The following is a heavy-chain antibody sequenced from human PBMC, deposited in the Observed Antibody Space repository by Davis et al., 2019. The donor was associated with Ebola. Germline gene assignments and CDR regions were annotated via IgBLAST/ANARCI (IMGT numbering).Heavy chain of an antibody. J-gene: IGHJ4*01. Sequence: SETLSLTCTVSGGSISSYYWSWIRQPPGKGLEWIGEIDHSGSTNYNPSLKSRVAISVDTSKNQFSLNLNSLTAADTAVYYCARSVSGGRASDYWGHGTLVTVSS. V-gene: IGHV4-34*01. CDR3: ARSVSGGRASDY. D-gene: IGHD2-15*01. CDR1: GGSISSYY. CDR2: IDHSGST.